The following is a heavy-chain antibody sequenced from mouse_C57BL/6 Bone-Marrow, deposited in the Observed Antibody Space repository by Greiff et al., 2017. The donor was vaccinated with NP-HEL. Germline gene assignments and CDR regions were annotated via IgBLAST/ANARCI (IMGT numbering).Heavy chain of an antibody. D-gene: IGHD2-3*01. CDR3: ARSGGYYAAWFAY. CDR2: IYPGSGNT. CDR1: GYTFTDYY. Sequence: VKLVESGAELVRPGASVKLSCKASGYTFTDYYINWVKQRPGQGLEWIARIYPGSGNTYYNEKFKGKATLTAEKSSSTAYMQLSSLTSEDSAVYFCARSGGYYAAWFAYWGQGTLVTVSA. J-gene: IGHJ3*01. V-gene: IGHV1-76*01.